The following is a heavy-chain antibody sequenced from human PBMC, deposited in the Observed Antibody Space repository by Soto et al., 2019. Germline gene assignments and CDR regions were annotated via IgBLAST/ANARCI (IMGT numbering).Heavy chain of an antibody. D-gene: IGHD3-10*01. Sequence: ASETLSLTCTVSGGSISSGDYYWSWIRQPPGKGLEWIGYIYYSGSTYYNPSLKSRVTISVDTSKNQFSLKLSSVTAADTAVYYCARSPITMVPDYYYYGMDVWGQGTTVT. J-gene: IGHJ6*02. V-gene: IGHV4-30-4*01. CDR2: IYYSGST. CDR1: GGSISSGDYY. CDR3: ARSPITMVPDYYYYGMDV.